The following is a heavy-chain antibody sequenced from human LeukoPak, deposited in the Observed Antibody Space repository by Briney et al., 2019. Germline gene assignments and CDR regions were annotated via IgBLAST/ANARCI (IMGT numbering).Heavy chain of an antibody. CDR2: IYYSGST. J-gene: IGHJ5*02. V-gene: IGHV4-59*08. Sequence: SETLSLTCTVSGGSISSYYWSWIRQPPGKGLEWIGYIYYSGSTSYNPSLKSRVTISVDTSKNQFSLKLSSVTAADTAVYYCARSPDGSGSYYGVAYNWFDPWGQGTLVTVSS. CDR3: ARSPDGSGSYYGVAYNWFDP. D-gene: IGHD3-10*01. CDR1: GGSISSYY.